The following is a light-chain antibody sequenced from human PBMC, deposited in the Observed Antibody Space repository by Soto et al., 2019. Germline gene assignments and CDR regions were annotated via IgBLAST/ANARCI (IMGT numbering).Light chain of an antibody. CDR3: QQYGSSPAT. Sequence: EIVLTQSPGTLSLSPGARATLSCRASQSVSNNYLAWYHQKHGLAPRLLIYGASSRAAGIPDRFSGMVSGRDGTLTISRVEPEDGAVYDGQQYGSSPATFGQGTKVDIK. CDR2: GAS. V-gene: IGKV3-20*01. J-gene: IGKJ1*01. CDR1: QSVSNNY.